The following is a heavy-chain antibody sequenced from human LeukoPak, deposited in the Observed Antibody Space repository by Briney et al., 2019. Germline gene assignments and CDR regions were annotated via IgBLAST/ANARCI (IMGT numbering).Heavy chain of an antibody. Sequence: GASVKVSCKASGGTFSSYAISWVRQAPGQGLEWMGGIIPIFGTANYAQKFQGRVTITADESTSTAYMELSSLRSEDTAVYYCARGGGQDYDSGAYYYEPFDYWGQGTLVTVSS. CDR1: GGTFSSYA. J-gene: IGHJ4*02. V-gene: IGHV1-69*13. CDR3: ARGGGQDYDSGAYYYEPFDY. CDR2: IIPIFGTA. D-gene: IGHD3-22*01.